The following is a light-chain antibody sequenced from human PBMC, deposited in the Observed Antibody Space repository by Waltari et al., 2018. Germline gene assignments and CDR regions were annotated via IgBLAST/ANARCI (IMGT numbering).Light chain of an antibody. CDR3: QQYNSWPPYT. CDR2: GAS. V-gene: IGKV3-15*01. Sequence: EIFMTQSPATLSVSPGERATLSCRASQGVSSNLAWYQQKPGQAPRLLIYGASSRATGIPGRFSGSGSGTDFTLTISSLQSEDFAVYYCQQYNSWPPYTFGQGTKLQIK. J-gene: IGKJ2*01. CDR1: QGVSSN.